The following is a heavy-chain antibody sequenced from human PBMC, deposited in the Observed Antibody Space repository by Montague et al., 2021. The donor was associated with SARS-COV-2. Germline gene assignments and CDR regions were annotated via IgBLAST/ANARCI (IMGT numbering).Heavy chain of an antibody. J-gene: IGHJ4*02. CDR1: GGSFSGYY. CDR2: INHSGST. V-gene: IGHV4-34*01. Sequence: SETLSLTCGVYGGSFSGYYWSWTRQPPGKGLQWIGGINHSGSTNYNSSLNSRGTISLDTSKNQFSLKLTSVSAADTAVYYCARGLGRPGTIYGVALYWGQGTLVTVSS. D-gene: IGHD3-3*01. CDR3: ARGLGRPGTIYGVALY.